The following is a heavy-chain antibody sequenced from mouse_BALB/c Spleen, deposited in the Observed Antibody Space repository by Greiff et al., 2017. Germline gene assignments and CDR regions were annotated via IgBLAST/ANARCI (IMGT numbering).Heavy chain of an antibody. CDR3: ARSTMGYAMDY. CDR2: ILPGSGST. J-gene: IGHJ4*01. V-gene: IGHV1-9*01. CDR1: GYTFSSYW. Sequence: VQLQQSGAELMKPGASVKISCKATGYTFSSYWIEWVKQRPGHGLEWIGEILPGSGSTNYNEKFKGKATFTADTSSNTAYMQLSGLTSEDSAVYYCARSTMGYAMDYWGQGTSVTVSS. D-gene: IGHD2-1*01.